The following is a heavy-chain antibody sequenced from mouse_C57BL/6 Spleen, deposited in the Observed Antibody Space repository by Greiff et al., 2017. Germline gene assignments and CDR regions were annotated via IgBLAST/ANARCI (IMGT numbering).Heavy chain of an antibody. D-gene: IGHD1-1*01. V-gene: IGHV14-2*01. CDR2: IDPEDGET. CDR3: ASSYGSSLAWFAY. CDR1: GFNIKDYY. J-gene: IGHJ3*01. Sequence: VQLQQSGAELVKPGASVKLSCTASGFNIKDYYMHWVKQRTEQGLEWIGRIDPEDGETKYAPKFQGKATITADKSSNTAYLQLSSLTSEDTAVYYCASSYGSSLAWFAYWGQGTLVTVSA.